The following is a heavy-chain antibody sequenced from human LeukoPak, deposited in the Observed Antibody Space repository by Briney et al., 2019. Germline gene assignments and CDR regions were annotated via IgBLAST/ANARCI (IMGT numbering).Heavy chain of an antibody. J-gene: IGHJ4*02. CDR2: ISSSGSTI. CDR3: AKVDLNDYGDPDTEYYFDY. Sequence: PGGSLRLSCAASGFTFSDYYMSWIRQAPGKGLEWVSYISSSGSTIYYADSVKGRFTISRDNAKNSLYLQMNSLRAEDTAVYYCAKVDLNDYGDPDTEYYFDYWGQGTLVTVSS. CDR1: GFTFSDYY. V-gene: IGHV3-11*01. D-gene: IGHD4-17*01.